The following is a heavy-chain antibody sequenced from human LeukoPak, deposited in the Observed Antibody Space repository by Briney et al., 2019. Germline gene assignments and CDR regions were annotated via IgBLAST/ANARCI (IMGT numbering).Heavy chain of an antibody. D-gene: IGHD3-10*01. J-gene: IGHJ4*02. Sequence: SVKVSCKASGGTFSSYAIRWVRQAPGQGLEWMGWIIPIFGTANYAQKFQGRVTITADKSTSTAYMELSSLRSEDTAVYYCARGSWFGEGGVVPTFNYWGQGTLVTVSS. CDR3: ARGSWFGEGGVVPTFNY. CDR2: IIPIFGTA. V-gene: IGHV1-69*06. CDR1: GGTFSSYA.